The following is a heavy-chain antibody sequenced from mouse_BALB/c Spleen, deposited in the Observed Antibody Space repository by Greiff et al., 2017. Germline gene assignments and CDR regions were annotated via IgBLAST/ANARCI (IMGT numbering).Heavy chain of an antibody. J-gene: IGHJ2*01. V-gene: IGHV1S81*02. Sequence: QVQLQQPGAELVKPGASVKLSCKASGYTFTSYWMHWVKQRPGQGLEWIGEINPSNGRTNYTEKFKSKATLTVDKSSSTAYMQLSSLTSEDSAVYYCARGDYYSNSHIDYWGQGTTLTVSS. CDR2: INPSNGRT. D-gene: IGHD1-1*01. CDR3: ARGDYYSNSHIDY. CDR1: GYTFTSYW.